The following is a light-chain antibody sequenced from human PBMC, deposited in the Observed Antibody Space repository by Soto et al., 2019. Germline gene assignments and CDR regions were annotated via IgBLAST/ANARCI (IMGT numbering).Light chain of an antibody. CDR2: KAS. CDR3: QQYNDNWT. CDR1: QSISSW. Sequence: DIQMTQSPSTLSASVGDRVTITCRASQSISSWLAWYQQKPGQAPKLLIYKASTLQSGVPSSFGGSGSGTDLTLAISSLQPDDSATYYCQQYNDNWTFGQGTKVEMK. V-gene: IGKV1-5*03. J-gene: IGKJ1*01.